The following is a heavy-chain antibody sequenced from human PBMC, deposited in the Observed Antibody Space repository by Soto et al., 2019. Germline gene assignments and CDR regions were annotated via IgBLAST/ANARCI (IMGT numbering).Heavy chain of an antibody. CDR3: AKGGGKAVAGTPLDY. V-gene: IGHV3-23*01. D-gene: IGHD6-19*01. CDR1: GFTFSSYA. CDR2: ISGSGGST. J-gene: IGHJ4*02. Sequence: PGGSLRLSCAASGFTFSSYAMSWVRQAPGKGLEWVSAISGSGGSTYYADSVKGRFTISRDNSKNTLYLQMNSLRAEDTAVYYCAKGGGKAVAGTPLDYWGQGTLVTVSS.